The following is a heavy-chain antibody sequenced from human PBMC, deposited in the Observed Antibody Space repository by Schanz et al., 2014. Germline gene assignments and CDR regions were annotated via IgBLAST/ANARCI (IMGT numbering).Heavy chain of an antibody. D-gene: IGHD5-12*01. V-gene: IGHV3-53*01. Sequence: EVQLVESGGGLIHPGGSLRLSCAVSGFTVNTNYMTWVRQAPGKGLECVSILYIRSTYYADSVKGRFTISRDNSKNMVFIQMNSLRVEDTAIYYCARDEGKDGYNLAFDVWGQGTLVTVSS. CDR3: ARDEGKDGYNLAFDV. J-gene: IGHJ3*01. CDR1: GFTVNTNY. CDR2: LYIRST.